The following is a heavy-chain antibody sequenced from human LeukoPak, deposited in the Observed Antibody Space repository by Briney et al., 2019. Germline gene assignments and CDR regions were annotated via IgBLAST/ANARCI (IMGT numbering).Heavy chain of an antibody. CDR3: ARETNWANMAAAGYIDY. V-gene: IGHV4-61*01. CDR2: IYYRGST. J-gene: IGHJ4*02. Sequence: SETLSLTCTVSGDSVSSGYYYWSWIRQPPGKGLEWIGYIYYRGSTNYNPSLKSRVTISVDTSRNQLSLKLTSVTAADTAVYFCARETNWANMAAAGYIDYRGQGILVTVSS. CDR1: GDSVSSGYYY. D-gene: IGHD6-13*01.